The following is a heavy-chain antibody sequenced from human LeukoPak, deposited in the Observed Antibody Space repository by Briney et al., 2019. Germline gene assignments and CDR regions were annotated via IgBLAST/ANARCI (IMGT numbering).Heavy chain of an antibody. CDR3: AHSRHTARVEN. D-gene: IGHD5-18*01. J-gene: IGHJ4*02. V-gene: IGHV2-5*02. CDR1: GFSLSSSGVG. CDR2: IYWDDDK. Sequence: ESGPTLVKPTQPLTLTCTFSGFSLSSSGVGVGWIRQPPGKALEWLALIYWDDDKRYSPSLKTRLTITKDTSKNQVVPTMTNMDPVDTGTYYCAHSRHTARVENWGQGTLVTVSS.